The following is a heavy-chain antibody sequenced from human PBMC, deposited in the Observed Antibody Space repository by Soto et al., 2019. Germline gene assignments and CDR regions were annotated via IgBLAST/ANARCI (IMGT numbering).Heavy chain of an antibody. V-gene: IGHV4-59*08. J-gene: IGHJ4*02. CDR1: GGSISSYY. CDR3: ARHNYGSGSTYFDY. Sequence: QVQLQESGPGLVKPSETLSLTCTVSGGSISSYYWSWIRQPPGKGLEWIGYIYYSGSTNYNPPLKSRVTXXVXTXXNQFSLKLNSMPAADTAVYYCARHNYGSGSTYFDYWGQGTLVTVSS. D-gene: IGHD3-10*01. CDR2: IYYSGST.